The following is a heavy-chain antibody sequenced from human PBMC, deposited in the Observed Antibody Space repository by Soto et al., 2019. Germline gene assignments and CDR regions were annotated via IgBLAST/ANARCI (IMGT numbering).Heavy chain of an antibody. CDR1: GFTFDDYS. CDR2: ISWNSGSI. J-gene: IGHJ6*03. CDR3: AKDYSSGRQNYYYSMEV. V-gene: IGHV3-9*01. D-gene: IGHD2-15*01. Sequence: EVQLVESGGGLVQPGRSLRLSCAASGFTFDDYSMHWVRQAPGKGMEWVAGISWNSGSIGYPDSVKGRFTISRDNAKNSLYLQMNSLRAEDTSLYYCAKDYSSGRQNYYYSMEVWGKGTTVTVSS.